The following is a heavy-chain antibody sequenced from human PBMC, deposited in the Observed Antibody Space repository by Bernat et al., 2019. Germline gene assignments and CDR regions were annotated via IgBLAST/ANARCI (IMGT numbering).Heavy chain of an antibody. J-gene: IGHJ6*02. Sequence: QVQLVQSGAEVKKPGASVKVSCKASGYTFTSYGISWVRQAPGQGLEWMGWISAYNGNTNYAQKLQGRVTMTTDTSTSTAYMELRSLRSDDTAVYYCARDTDIVVVPAAIEGARVNYYYYGMDVWGQGTTVTVSS. D-gene: IGHD2-2*02. CDR3: ARDTDIVVVPAAIEGARVNYYYYGMDV. CDR2: ISAYNGNT. V-gene: IGHV1-18*01. CDR1: GYTFTSYG.